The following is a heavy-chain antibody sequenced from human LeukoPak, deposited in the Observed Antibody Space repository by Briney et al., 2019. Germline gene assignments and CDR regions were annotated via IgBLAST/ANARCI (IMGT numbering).Heavy chain of an antibody. J-gene: IGHJ4*02. Sequence: SETLSLTCAVYGGSFSGYYWSWIRQPPGKGLEWIGEINHSGSTNYNPSLKSRVTISVDTSKNQFSLKLSSVTAADTAVYYCARGRGIQLWSTCYFDYWGQGTLVTVSS. CDR2: INHSGST. V-gene: IGHV4-34*01. CDR1: GGSFSGYY. CDR3: ARGRGIQLWSTCYFDY. D-gene: IGHD5-18*01.